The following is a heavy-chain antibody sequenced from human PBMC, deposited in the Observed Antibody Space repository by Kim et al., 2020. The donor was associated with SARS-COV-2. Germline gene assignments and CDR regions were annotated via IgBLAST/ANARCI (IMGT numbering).Heavy chain of an antibody. Sequence: SVKVSCKASGGTFSSYAISWVQQAPGQGLEWMGGIIPIFGTANYAQKFQGRVTITADESTSTAYMELSSLRSEDTAVYYCARAGVVAATHTVFLPAAVYNWFDPWGQGTLVTVSS. CDR1: GGTFSSYA. V-gene: IGHV1-69*13. CDR2: IIPIFGTA. J-gene: IGHJ5*02. D-gene: IGHD2-15*01. CDR3: ARAGVVAATHTVFLPAAVYNWFDP.